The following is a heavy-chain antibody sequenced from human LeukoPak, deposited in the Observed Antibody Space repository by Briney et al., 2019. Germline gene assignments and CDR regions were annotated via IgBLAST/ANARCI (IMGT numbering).Heavy chain of an antibody. D-gene: IGHD1-26*01. CDR3: AKCGRSGSYSTYYFDY. Sequence: PGGSLRLSCVASGFTFSSYGMHWVRQAPGKGLEGVAVIWYDGSNKYYTDSVKGRFTISRDNSKNTLYLQMNSLRAEDTAVYYCAKCGRSGSYSTYYFDYWGQGTLVTVSS. CDR1: GFTFSSYG. J-gene: IGHJ4*02. V-gene: IGHV3-33*06. CDR2: IWYDGSNK.